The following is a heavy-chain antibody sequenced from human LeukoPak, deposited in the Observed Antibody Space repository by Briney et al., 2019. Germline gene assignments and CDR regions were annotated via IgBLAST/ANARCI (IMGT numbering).Heavy chain of an antibody. D-gene: IGHD3-3*01. CDR2: IRYDGSNK. CDR3: ASRITTDMDV. J-gene: IGHJ6*03. CDR1: GFTFSSYG. Sequence: PGGSLRLSCAASGFTFSSYGMHWVRQAPGKGLEWVAFIRYDGSNKYYADSVKGRFTLSRDNSKNTLYLQMNSLRAEDTAVCYCASRITTDMDVWGKGTTVTVSS. V-gene: IGHV3-30*02.